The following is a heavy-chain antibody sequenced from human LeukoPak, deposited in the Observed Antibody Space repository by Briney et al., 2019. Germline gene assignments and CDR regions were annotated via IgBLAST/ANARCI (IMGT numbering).Heavy chain of an antibody. Sequence: GESLKISCKGSGYSFATYWIGWVRQMPGKGLEWMGIIYPGDSDTRYSPSFQGQVTISVDKSISTAYLQWRSLKASDTAMYYCARPAYCGGDCYSDAFDIWGKGTMVTVSS. CDR3: ARPAYCGGDCYSDAFDI. CDR1: GYSFATYW. J-gene: IGHJ3*02. CDR2: IYPGDSDT. V-gene: IGHV5-51*01. D-gene: IGHD2-21*01.